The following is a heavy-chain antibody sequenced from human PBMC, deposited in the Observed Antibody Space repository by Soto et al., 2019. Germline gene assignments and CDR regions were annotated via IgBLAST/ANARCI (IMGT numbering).Heavy chain of an antibody. J-gene: IGHJ6*02. V-gene: IGHV3-23*01. D-gene: IGHD3-16*01. CDR1: GFTFSSYA. CDR2: ISGSGGST. Sequence: GGSLRLSCAASGFTFSSYAMSWVRQAPGKGLEWVSAISGSGGSTYYADSVKGRFTISRDNSKNTLYLQMNSLRAEDAAVYYCAKGGLVPKGDLLESPSEDERYYYYGMDVWGQGTTVTVSS. CDR3: AKGGLVPKGDLLESPSEDERYYYYGMDV.